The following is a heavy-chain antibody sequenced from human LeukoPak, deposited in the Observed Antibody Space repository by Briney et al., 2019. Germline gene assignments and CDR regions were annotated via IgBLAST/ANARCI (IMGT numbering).Heavy chain of an antibody. CDR1: GFTVSRNY. J-gene: IGHJ3*02. CDR2: IYSGGST. Sequence: GGSLRLSCAASGFTVSRNYMSWVRQAPGKGLEWVSVIYSGGSTYYADSVKGRFTISRDNSKNTLYLQMNSLRPEDTAVYYCARRGELLRAFDIWGQGTMVTVSS. D-gene: IGHD1-26*01. V-gene: IGHV3-66*02. CDR3: ARRGELLRAFDI.